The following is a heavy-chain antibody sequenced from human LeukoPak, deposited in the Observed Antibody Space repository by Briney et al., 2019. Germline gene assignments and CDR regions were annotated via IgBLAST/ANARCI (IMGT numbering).Heavy chain of an antibody. CDR2: TCPYNGNT. Sequence: AGVKVSCKASGYTFTSYGISWVRPAPGQGLAWVGWTCPYNGNTNFEHNLQARVPMTTDTSKDPAYMELKSLRPRGTDVCFRARGGYDFWSGYSIGDYWGQGTLVTVS. J-gene: IGHJ4*02. CDR1: GYTFTSYG. CDR3: ARGGYDFWSGYSIGDY. V-gene: IGHV1-18*01. D-gene: IGHD3-3*01.